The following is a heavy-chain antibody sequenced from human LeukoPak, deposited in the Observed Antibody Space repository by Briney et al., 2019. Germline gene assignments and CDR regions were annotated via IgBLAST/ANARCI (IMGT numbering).Heavy chain of an antibody. J-gene: IGHJ3*02. CDR1: GDIFCSKSDV. Sequence: SQTLSLTCALSGDIFCSKSDVWHWSRKARSRGVEWLVSTYYRSMWYNDYAVSVKIRLTLKPDTSNNQFSLQPNSAPPEDTAVYYCARLGLGRAFDICGQGTMVTVSS. V-gene: IGHV6-1*01. CDR3: ARLGLGRAFDI. CDR2: TYYRSMWYN. D-gene: IGHD3-16*01.